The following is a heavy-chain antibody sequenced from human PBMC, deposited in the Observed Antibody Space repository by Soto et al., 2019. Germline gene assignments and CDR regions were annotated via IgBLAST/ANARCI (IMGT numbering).Heavy chain of an antibody. CDR1: GFTFSSYA. D-gene: IGHD3-22*01. V-gene: IGHV3-23*01. Sequence: PGGSLRLSCAASGFTFSSYAMSWVRQAPGKGLEWVSAISGSGGSTYYADSVKGRFTISRDNSKNTLYLQMNSLRAEDTAVYYCAKDAFYYYDSSGYYYDYYYYGMDVWGQGXTVTVSS. CDR2: ISGSGGST. J-gene: IGHJ6*02. CDR3: AKDAFYYYDSSGYYYDYYYYGMDV.